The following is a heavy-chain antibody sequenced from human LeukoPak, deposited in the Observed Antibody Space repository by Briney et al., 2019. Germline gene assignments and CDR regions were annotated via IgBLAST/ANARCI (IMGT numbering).Heavy chain of an antibody. Sequence: ASVKVSCKASGYTFTGYYMHWVRQAPGQGLEWTGRINPNSGGTNYAQKFQGRVTMTRDTSISTAHMELSRLRSDDTAVYYCARDPVYYDSSGYNDAFDIWGQGTMVTVSS. V-gene: IGHV1-2*06. CDR3: ARDPVYYDSSGYNDAFDI. CDR2: INPNSGGT. D-gene: IGHD3-22*01. J-gene: IGHJ3*02. CDR1: GYTFTGYY.